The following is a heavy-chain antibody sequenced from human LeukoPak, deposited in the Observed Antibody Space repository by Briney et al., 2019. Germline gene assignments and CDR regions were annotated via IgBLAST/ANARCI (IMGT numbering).Heavy chain of an antibody. J-gene: IGHJ4*02. CDR1: GFTFSSYW. V-gene: IGHV3-7*01. CDR3: ARALSVVVPAATYYFDY. Sequence: GRSLRLSCAASGFTFSSYWMSWVRQAPGKGLEWVANIKQDGSEKYYVDSVKGRFTISRDNAKNSLYLQMNSLRAEDTAVYYCARALSVVVPAATYYFDYWGQGTLVTVSS. D-gene: IGHD2-2*01. CDR2: IKQDGSEK.